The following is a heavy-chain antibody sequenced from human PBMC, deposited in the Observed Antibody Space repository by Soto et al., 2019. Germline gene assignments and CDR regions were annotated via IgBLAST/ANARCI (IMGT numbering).Heavy chain of an antibody. CDR2: IIPILGIA. Sequence: QVQLVQSGAEVKKPGSSVKVSCKASGGTFSSYTISWVRQAPGQGLEWMGRIIPILGIANYAQKFQRRVTITADKSTSTAYMELSSLRSEDTAVYYCARDKGIAAADLFDYWGQGTLVTVSS. D-gene: IGHD6-13*01. CDR1: GGTFSSYT. CDR3: ARDKGIAAADLFDY. V-gene: IGHV1-69*08. J-gene: IGHJ4*02.